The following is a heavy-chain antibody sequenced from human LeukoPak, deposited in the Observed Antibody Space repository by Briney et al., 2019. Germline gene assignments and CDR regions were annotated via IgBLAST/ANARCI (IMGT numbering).Heavy chain of an antibody. J-gene: IGHJ4*02. V-gene: IGHV4-4*02. CDR2: IYHSGST. Sequence: KASGTLSLTCAVSGGSISSSNWWSWVRQPPGKGLEWIGEIYHSGSTNYNPSLKSRVTISVDKSKNQFSLQLNSVTPEDTAVYYCARKSSGGAFDHWGQGTLVTVSS. D-gene: IGHD6-19*01. CDR3: ARKSSGGAFDH. CDR1: GGSISSSNW.